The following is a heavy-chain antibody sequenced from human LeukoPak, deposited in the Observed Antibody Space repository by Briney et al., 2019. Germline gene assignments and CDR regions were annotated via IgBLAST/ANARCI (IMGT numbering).Heavy chain of an antibody. CDR3: ARRGCNYGLYYFDY. CDR1: GGSISSYY. CDR2: IYFSGNT. V-gene: IGHV4-59*08. J-gene: IGHJ4*02. D-gene: IGHD5-24*01. Sequence: SETLSLTCTVSGGSISSYYWSWIRQPPGKGLEWIGYIYFSGNTNYNPSLKSRVTISVDTSKNQFSLNLSSVTAADTAVYYCARRGCNYGLYYFDYWGQGTLVTVSS.